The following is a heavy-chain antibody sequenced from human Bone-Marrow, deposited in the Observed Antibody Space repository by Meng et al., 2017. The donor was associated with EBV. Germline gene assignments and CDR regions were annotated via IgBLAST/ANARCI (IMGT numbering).Heavy chain of an antibody. V-gene: IGHV3-11*01. Sequence: HAQLVESGGGFVKPGGSLRLSCAASGFTLSDYCMTWIRQAPGKGLDCISNIRSSGSSICKVESVRGRFTISRDNAKNSLYLQMNSLRAEDTAIYYCAKETPETTGFDYWGQGTLVTVSS. CDR3: AKETPETTGFDY. CDR2: IRSSGSSI. CDR1: GFTLSDYC. J-gene: IGHJ4*02. D-gene: IGHD4-17*01.